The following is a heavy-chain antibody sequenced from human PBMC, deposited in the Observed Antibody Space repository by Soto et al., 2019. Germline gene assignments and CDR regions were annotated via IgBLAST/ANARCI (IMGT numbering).Heavy chain of an antibody. V-gene: IGHV3-53*01. D-gene: IGHD2-15*01. Sequence: GGSLRLSCAALGLTITGKKYMSWVRQAPGRGLEWVSALYDVDGTYYADSVKGRCTISGDSSKTIVFLQMTNLGPDDTAVYYCATWLLREHAYDIWGLGTTVTVSS. J-gene: IGHJ3*02. CDR3: ATWLLREHAYDI. CDR2: LYDVDGT. CDR1: GLTITGKKY.